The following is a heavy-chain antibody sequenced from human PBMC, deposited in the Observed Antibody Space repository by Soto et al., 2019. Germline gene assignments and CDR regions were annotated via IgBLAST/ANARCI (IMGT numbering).Heavy chain of an antibody. CDR2: ISYDGSNK. Sequence: GGSLRLSCAASGFTFSSYAMHWVRQAPGKGLEWVAVISYDGSNKYYADSVKGRFTISRDNSKNTLYLQMNSLRAEDTAVYYCARDLDNWNYVGAYWGQGTLVTVSS. D-gene: IGHD1-7*01. J-gene: IGHJ4*02. CDR1: GFTFSSYA. CDR3: ARDLDNWNYVGAY. V-gene: IGHV3-30*04.